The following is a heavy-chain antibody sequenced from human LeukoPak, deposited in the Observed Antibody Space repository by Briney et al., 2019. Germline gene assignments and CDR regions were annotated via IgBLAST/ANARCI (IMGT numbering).Heavy chain of an antibody. CDR3: TKGDCSSTSCYSGY. J-gene: IGHJ4*02. D-gene: IGHD2-2*02. CDR1: GFTFSSYA. V-gene: IGHV3-23*01. Sequence: GGSLRLSCAASGFTFSSYAMSWVRQAPGKGLEWVSAISGSGGSTYYADSVKGRFTISRDNSKNTLYLQMNSLRAKDTAVYYWTKGDCSSTSCYSGYWGQGTLVTVSS. CDR2: ISGSGGST.